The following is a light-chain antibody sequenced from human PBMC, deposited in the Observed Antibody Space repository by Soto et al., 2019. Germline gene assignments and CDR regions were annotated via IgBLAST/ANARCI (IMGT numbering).Light chain of an antibody. CDR2: EVS. J-gene: IGLJ1*01. Sequence: QSALTQPASVSGSPGQSVTISCTGTNSDVGGFNYVSWYQQHPGKAPKLMIYEVSNRPSGVSNRFSGSKSGNTASLTISSLQAEDEADYYCCSYTGASTYVFGTGTKVTVL. CDR3: CSYTGASTYV. CDR1: NSDVGGFNY. V-gene: IGLV2-14*01.